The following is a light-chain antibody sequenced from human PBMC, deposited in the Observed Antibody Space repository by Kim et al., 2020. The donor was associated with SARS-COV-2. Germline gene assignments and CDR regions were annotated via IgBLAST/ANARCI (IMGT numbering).Light chain of an antibody. CDR3: SSYAGSNNLV. CDR2: EVS. V-gene: IGLV2-8*01. CDR1: SSDVGGYNY. Sequence: GHSCTISCAGTSSDVGGYNYVSWYQQHPGKAPKLMIYEVSKRPSGVPDRFSGSKSGNTASLTVSGLQAEDEADYYCSSYAGSNNLVFGGGTQLTVL. J-gene: IGLJ2*01.